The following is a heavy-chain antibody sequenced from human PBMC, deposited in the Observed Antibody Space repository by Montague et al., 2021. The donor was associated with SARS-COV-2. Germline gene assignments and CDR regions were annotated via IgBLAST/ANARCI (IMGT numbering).Heavy chain of an antibody. CDR1: GGSISSYY. V-gene: IGHV4-59*12. J-gene: IGHJ5*02. CDR2: INYSGST. Sequence: SETLSLTCTVSGGSISSYYWSWIRQPPGKGLEWIGDINYSGSTNYNPSLKSRVTISVDTSKNQFSLKLSSVTAADTAVYYCARGPRVTMIVVVITAIWFDPWGQGTLVTVSS. CDR3: ARGPRVTMIVVVITAIWFDP. D-gene: IGHD3-22*01.